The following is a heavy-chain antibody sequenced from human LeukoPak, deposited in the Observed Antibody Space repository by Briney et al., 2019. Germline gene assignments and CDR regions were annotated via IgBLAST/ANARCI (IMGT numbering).Heavy chain of an antibody. J-gene: IGHJ1*01. V-gene: IGHV3-23*01. CDR3: AKGHGDHSHAEYLEH. CDR1: GFTFSNYA. D-gene: IGHD4-17*01. Sequence: GGSLRLSCAPHGFTFSNYAMISVRQAPGKGLGWVFAIGVNTDRTYSADAVRGRFTNSRDYSQNTLSLQMSSLRAEDTAVYYCAKGHGDHSHAEYLEHWGQGTLVTVSS. CDR2: IGVNTDRT.